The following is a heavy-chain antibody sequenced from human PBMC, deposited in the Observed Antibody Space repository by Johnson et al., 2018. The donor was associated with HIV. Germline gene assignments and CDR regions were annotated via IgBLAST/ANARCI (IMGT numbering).Heavy chain of an antibody. CDR1: GFTFSNYW. Sequence: VQLVESGGGLVQPGGSLRLSCAASGFTFSNYWMTWVRQAPGRGLEWVATIKEDGSERYYMESVKGRFTIFRDNAKNSLYLQMNSLRVEDTAVYYCAREPRLLTDAFDIWGQGTMVTVSS. J-gene: IGHJ3*02. CDR3: AREPRLLTDAFDI. D-gene: IGHD5-18*01. V-gene: IGHV3-7*01. CDR2: IKEDGSER.